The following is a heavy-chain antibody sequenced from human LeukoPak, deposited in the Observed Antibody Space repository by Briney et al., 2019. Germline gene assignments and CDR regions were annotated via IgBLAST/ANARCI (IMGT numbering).Heavy chain of an antibody. D-gene: IGHD6-13*01. V-gene: IGHV1-18*01. CDR1: GYTFTSYG. Sequence: GASVKVSCKASGYTFTSYGVNWVRQAPGQGLEWMGWISAYNGNTDFAQKFQGRITMTTDTSTSTAYMELRSLRSDDTAVYYCARVGAAADAFDIWGQGTLVTVSS. J-gene: IGHJ3*02. CDR2: ISAYNGNT. CDR3: ARVGAAADAFDI.